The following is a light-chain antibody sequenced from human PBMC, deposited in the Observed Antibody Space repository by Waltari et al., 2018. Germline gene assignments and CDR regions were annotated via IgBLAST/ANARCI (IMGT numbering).Light chain of an antibody. Sequence: QSVLTQPPSVSAAPRQRVTISCSGIRSNIGNNAVNWYQQFPGRAPKRLIDYDDRPPAGVSYRFSGSKSGTSASLAISGLQSEDEAYYYCASWDDDLSGVVFGGGTKLTVL. CDR3: ASWDDDLSGVV. V-gene: IGLV1-36*01. CDR2: YDD. CDR1: RSNIGNNA. J-gene: IGLJ2*01.